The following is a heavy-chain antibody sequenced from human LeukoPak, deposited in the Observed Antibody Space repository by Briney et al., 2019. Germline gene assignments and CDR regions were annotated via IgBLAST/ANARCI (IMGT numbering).Heavy chain of an antibody. CDR1: GHTFTSYG. J-gene: IGHJ4*02. V-gene: IGHV1-18*04. Sequence: ASVKVSCKASGHTFTSYGISWVRQAPGQGLEWMGWISAYNGNTNYAQKLQGRVTMTTDTSTSTAYMELRSLRSDDTAVYYCARALLRYFDWLLIEEGEFDYWGQGTLVTVSS. CDR2: ISAYNGNT. D-gene: IGHD3-9*01. CDR3: ARALLRYFDWLLIEEGEFDY.